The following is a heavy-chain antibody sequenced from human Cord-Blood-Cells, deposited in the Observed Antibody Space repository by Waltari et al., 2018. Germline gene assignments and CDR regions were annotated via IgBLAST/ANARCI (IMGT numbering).Heavy chain of an antibody. CDR1: GDSVSSNSAA. J-gene: IGHJ4*02. CDR2: TYYRSKWYN. V-gene: IGHV6-1*01. D-gene: IGHD2-2*01. Sequence: QVQLQQSGPGLVKPSQTLSLTCAISGDSVSSNSAAWNWHRQSPSRGLEWLGRTYYRSKWYNDYAVSVKSRITINPGTSKNQFSLQLNSVTPEDTAVYYCARDTGYCSSTSCSAGVDYWGQGTLVTVSS. CDR3: ARDTGYCSSTSCSAGVDY.